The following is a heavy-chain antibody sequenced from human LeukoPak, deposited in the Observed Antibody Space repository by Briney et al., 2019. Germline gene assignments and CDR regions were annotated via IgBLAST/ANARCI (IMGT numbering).Heavy chain of an antibody. Sequence: SETLSLTCSVSGDSITYFFWSWIRQAAGKGLEWIGRISSSGSTDYNASLKSRVTMSVDTSKNQLSLKVISVTAADTAVYYCARPQGSGYPYRHWFDPWGQGTLVTVSS. CDR1: GDSITYFF. CDR3: ARPQGSGYPYRHWFDP. J-gene: IGHJ5*02. D-gene: IGHD3-22*01. CDR2: ISSSGST. V-gene: IGHV4-4*07.